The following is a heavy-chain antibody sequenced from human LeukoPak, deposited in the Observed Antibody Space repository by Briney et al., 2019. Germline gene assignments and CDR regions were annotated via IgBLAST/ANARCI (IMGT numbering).Heavy chain of an antibody. J-gene: IGHJ4*02. CDR2: IYSGGTT. Sequence: GGSLRLSCAVSGFTVSSSYMRWVRQAPEKGLEWVSVIYSGGTTYYADSVKGRFTISRDNSMNALYLQMNSLRAEDTALYYCARGHIGTYHYFDYWGQGTLVTVSS. CDR3: ARGHIGTYHYFDY. V-gene: IGHV3-53*01. CDR1: GFTVSSSY. D-gene: IGHD1-26*01.